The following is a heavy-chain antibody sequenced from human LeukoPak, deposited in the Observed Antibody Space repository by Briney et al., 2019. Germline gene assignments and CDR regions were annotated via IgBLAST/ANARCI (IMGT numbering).Heavy chain of an antibody. CDR1: GFTFSSYW. CDR3: ARWVLEGDYGFDL. CDR2: IKQDGSEK. V-gene: IGHV3-7*01. J-gene: IGHJ2*01. Sequence: GGSLRLSCAASGFTFSSYWMSWVRQAPGKGLEWVANIKQDGSEKYYVDSVKGRFTISRDNAKNSLYLQMNSLRAEDTAVYYCARWVLEGDYGFDLWGRGTLVTVSS. D-gene: IGHD4-17*01.